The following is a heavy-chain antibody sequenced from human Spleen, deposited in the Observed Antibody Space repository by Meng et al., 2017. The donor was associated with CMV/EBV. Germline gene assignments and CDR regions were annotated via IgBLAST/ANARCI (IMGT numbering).Heavy chain of an antibody. V-gene: IGHV4-39*06. Sequence: RLQLQESGPGLVKPSDPLSLSFTVSGCSISSSSYYWGWIRQPPGKGLEWIGSIYYSGSTYYNPSLKSRVTISVDTSKNQFSLKLSSVTAADTAVYYCAREEGVPAAPFDYWGQGTLVTVSS. CDR1: GCSISSSSYY. D-gene: IGHD2-2*01. CDR2: IYYSGST. CDR3: AREEGVPAAPFDY. J-gene: IGHJ4*02.